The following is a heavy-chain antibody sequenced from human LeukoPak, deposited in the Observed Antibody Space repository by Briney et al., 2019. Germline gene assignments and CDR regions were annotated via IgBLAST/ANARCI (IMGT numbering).Heavy chain of an antibody. CDR2: IGTYNGNT. J-gene: IGHJ6*03. Sequence: GASVKVSCKASGYTFTTYGISWVRQAPGQGLEWMGWIGTYNGNTNYAQILQGRVTMTTDTSTSTAYMELRSLRSDDTAVYYCARDGWPSYYYYMDVWGKGTTVTISS. V-gene: IGHV1-18*01. CDR3: ARDGWPSYYYYMDV. CDR1: GYTFTTYG.